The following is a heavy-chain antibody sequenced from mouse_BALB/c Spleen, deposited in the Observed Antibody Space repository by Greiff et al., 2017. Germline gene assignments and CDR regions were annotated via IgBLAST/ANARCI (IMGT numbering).Heavy chain of an antibody. Sequence: EVQLVESGGGLVKPGGSLKLSCAASGFTFSSYAMSWVRQTPEKRLEWVASISSGGSTYYPDSVKGRFTISRDNARNILYLHMSSLRSEDTAIDYCARYYSDDYYYAMDYWGQGTSVTVSS. V-gene: IGHV5-6-5*01. D-gene: IGHD1-1*01. CDR3: ARYYSDDYYYAMDY. CDR2: ISSGGST. J-gene: IGHJ4*01. CDR1: GFTFSSYA.